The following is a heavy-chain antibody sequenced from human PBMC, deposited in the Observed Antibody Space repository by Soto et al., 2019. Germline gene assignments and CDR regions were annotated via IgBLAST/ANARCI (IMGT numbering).Heavy chain of an antibody. V-gene: IGHV3-9*01. D-gene: IGHD3-10*01. Sequence: DVQLVESGGGLVQPGRSLRLSCAASGFTFDDYAMHWVRQAPGKGLEWVSGISWNSGSIGYADSVKGRFTISRDNAKNSLYLQMNSLRAEDTALYYCAKAGSGSYYNGFDYWGQGTLVTVSS. J-gene: IGHJ4*02. CDR1: GFTFDDYA. CDR2: ISWNSGSI. CDR3: AKAGSGSYYNGFDY.